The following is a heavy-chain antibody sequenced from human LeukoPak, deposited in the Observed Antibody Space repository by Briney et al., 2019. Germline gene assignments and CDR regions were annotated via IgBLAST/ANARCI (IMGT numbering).Heavy chain of an antibody. CDR1: GFTFSSYA. J-gene: IGHJ4*02. CDR3: AKRSGSLHYYEY. CDR2: ISAGGAT. Sequence: GGSLRLSCAASGFTFSSYAMRWVRQAPGKGLEWVSTISAGGATFYADSVRGRFTISRDNSKNTLYLQMNSLRAEDTAVYYCAKRSGSLHYYEYWGQGTLVTVSS. D-gene: IGHD1-26*01. V-gene: IGHV3-23*01.